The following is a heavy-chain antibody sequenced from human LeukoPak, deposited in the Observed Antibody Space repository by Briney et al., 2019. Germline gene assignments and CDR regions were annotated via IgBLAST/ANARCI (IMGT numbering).Heavy chain of an antibody. CDR3: VRAHAYSYGSPLGY. CDR1: GFTFSDYY. J-gene: IGHJ4*02. CDR2: ISSSGSTI. D-gene: IGHD5-18*01. V-gene: IGHV3-11*04. Sequence: PGGSLRLSCAASGFTFSDYYMSWIRQAPGKGLEWVSYISSSGSTIYYADSVKGRFTISRDNAKNSLYLQMNSLRAEDTAVYYCVRAHAYSYGSPLGYWGQGTLVTVSS.